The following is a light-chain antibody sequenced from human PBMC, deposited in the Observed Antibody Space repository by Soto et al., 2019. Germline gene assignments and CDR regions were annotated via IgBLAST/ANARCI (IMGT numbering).Light chain of an antibody. CDR2: EVN. J-gene: IGLJ1*01. CDR3: SSYTSSSPYV. V-gene: IGLV2-8*01. CDR1: GSDVGAYDS. Sequence: QSVLTQPPSASGSPGQSVTISCTGTGSDVGAYDSVSWYQQHPGKAPKLMIYEVNKRPSGVPDRFSGSKSGDTASLTVSGLQAEDEADYYCSSYTSSSPYVFGTGTKVTVL.